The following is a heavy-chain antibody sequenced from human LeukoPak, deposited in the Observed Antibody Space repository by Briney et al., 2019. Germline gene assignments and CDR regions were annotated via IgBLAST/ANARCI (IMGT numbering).Heavy chain of an antibody. D-gene: IGHD3-22*01. V-gene: IGHV1-69*05. Sequence: SVKVSCKASGGTFSSYAISWVRQAPGQGLEWMGRIIPIFGTANYAQKFQGRVTISTDESTSTAYMGLSSLRSEDTAVYYCATSPYITMIVVGPFDYWGQGTLVTVSS. CDR2: IIPIFGTA. CDR3: ATSPYITMIVVGPFDY. CDR1: GGTFSSYA. J-gene: IGHJ4*02.